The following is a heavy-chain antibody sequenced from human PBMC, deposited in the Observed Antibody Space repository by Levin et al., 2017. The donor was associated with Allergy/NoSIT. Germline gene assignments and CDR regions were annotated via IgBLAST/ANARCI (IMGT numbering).Heavy chain of an antibody. D-gene: IGHD4-17*01. J-gene: IGHJ3*01. CDR1: GGSINSHY. Sequence: PSETLSLTCSVSGGSINSHYWNWIRQPPGKGLEWIGYIFYDGSVDYNPSLRGRVTLSMDTSKNQFSLRLSSVTAADTAIYDCARLRSNAFDLWGQGTLVPVSS. CDR3: ARLRSNAFDL. CDR2: IFYDGSV. V-gene: IGHV4-59*08.